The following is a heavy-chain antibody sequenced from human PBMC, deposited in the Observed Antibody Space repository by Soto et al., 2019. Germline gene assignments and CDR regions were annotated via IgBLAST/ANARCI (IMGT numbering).Heavy chain of an antibody. D-gene: IGHD6-19*01. CDR1: GYTFTSYY. CDR2: INPSGGST. V-gene: IGHV1-46*01. CDR3: ARGGPSSGWYNWFDP. J-gene: IGHJ5*02. Sequence: APGTVSCETSGYTFTSYYMHWVRQAPGQGLEWMGIINPSGGSTSYAQKFQGRVTMTRDTSTSTVYMELSSLRSEDTAVYYCARGGPSSGWYNWFDPWGQGTLVTVSS.